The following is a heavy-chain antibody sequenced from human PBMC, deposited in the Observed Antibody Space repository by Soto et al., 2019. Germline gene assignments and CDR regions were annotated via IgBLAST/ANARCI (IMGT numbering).Heavy chain of an antibody. D-gene: IGHD3-3*01. CDR1: GFSLSTSGAA. CDR3: AHRATMTIFGLIIDNGIWFDP. J-gene: IGHJ5*02. V-gene: IGHV2-5*02. Sequence: QINLIESGPTLVKPTQTLTLTCTFSGFSLSTSGAAVGWVRQPPGRALEWLALIYWDGDKHYNASLGDRLTNTKDTSMNQVVLTLTNVDPADTATYYCAHRATMTIFGLIIDNGIWFDPWGQGTRVIVSS. CDR2: IYWDGDK.